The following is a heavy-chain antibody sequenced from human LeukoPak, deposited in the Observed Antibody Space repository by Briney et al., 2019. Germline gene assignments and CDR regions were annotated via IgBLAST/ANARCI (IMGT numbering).Heavy chain of an antibody. Sequence: GGSLRLSCAGSGSTFSSYGMSWVRQAPGKGLEWVAAISDSGAATNYADSVKGRFTMSRDNSKNTLYLQMNSLRAEDTAVYYCAKAGVTTFPYYFDYWGQGALVTVSS. V-gene: IGHV3-23*01. CDR3: AKAGVTTFPYYFDY. CDR2: ISDSGAAT. D-gene: IGHD2/OR15-2a*01. CDR1: GSTFSSYG. J-gene: IGHJ4*02.